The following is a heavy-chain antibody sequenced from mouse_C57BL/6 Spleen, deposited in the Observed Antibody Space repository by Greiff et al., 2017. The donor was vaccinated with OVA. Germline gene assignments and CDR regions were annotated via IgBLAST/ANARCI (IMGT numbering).Heavy chain of an antibody. CDR1: GYSITSGYY. V-gene: IGHV3-6*01. J-gene: IGHJ4*01. Sequence: EVKLMESGPGLVKPSQSLSLTCSVTGYSITSGYYWNWIRQFPGNKLEWMGYISYDGSNNYNPSLKNRISITRDTSKNQFFLKLNSVTTEDTATYYCARGGDYGNYAMDYWGQGTSVTVSS. CDR3: ARGGDYGNYAMDY. D-gene: IGHD2-4*01. CDR2: ISYDGSN.